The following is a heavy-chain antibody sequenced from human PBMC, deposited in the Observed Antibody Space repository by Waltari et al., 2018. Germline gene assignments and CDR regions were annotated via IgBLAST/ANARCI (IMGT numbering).Heavy chain of an antibody. CDR1: GYILSNFG. CDR3: ARDDVDSSAFGGF. V-gene: IGHV1-18*01. D-gene: IGHD3-16*01. CDR2: ISGYNGDA. J-gene: IGHJ4*02. Sequence: QLVQFGAEVKKPGASVKVSCKGSGYILSNFGGTWVRQAPGQGLEWMGWISGYNGDAKYEEKFEGRVTMTRDTSTSTAYMEIRGLRSDDTAVYFCARDDVDSSAFGGFWGQGTQVTVSS.